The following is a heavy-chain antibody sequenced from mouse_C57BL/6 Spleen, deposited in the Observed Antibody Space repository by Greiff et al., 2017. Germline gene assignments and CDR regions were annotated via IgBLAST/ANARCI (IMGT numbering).Heavy chain of an antibody. CDR3: ANGILDYDVAY. CDR1: GYTFTSYW. Sequence: QVQLKQPGAELVKPGASVKMSCKASGYTFTSYWITWVKQRPGQGLEWIGDIYPGSGSTNYNEKFKSKATLTVDTSSSTAYMQLSSLTSEDSAVYYCANGILDYDVAYWGQGTLVTVSA. D-gene: IGHD2-4*01. CDR2: IYPGSGST. J-gene: IGHJ3*01. V-gene: IGHV1-55*01.